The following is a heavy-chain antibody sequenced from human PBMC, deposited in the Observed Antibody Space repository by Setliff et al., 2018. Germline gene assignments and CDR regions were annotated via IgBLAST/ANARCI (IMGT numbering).Heavy chain of an antibody. Sequence: PSETLSLTCSVSGASITSGGFYWTWIRQPAGKGLEWIGHISPSGSTNSNPSLKSRVTISVDTSKNQFSLKLSSVTAADTAVYYCASGGAGFFTSGRWGQGTLVTVSS. CDR2: ISPSGST. J-gene: IGHJ4*02. CDR3: ASGGAGFFTSGR. CDR1: GASITSGGFY. V-gene: IGHV4-61*09. D-gene: IGHD3-3*01.